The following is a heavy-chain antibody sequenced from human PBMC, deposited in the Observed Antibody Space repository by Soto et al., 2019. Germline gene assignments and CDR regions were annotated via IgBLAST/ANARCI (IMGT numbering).Heavy chain of an antibody. CDR2: INPRGTT. J-gene: IGHJ2*01. CDR3: ARDELLPGSPGGSGYFDL. Sequence: QVQLQQWGAGLVKPSETLSLTCGVYGGSVSGYLWSWVRQPPGKGLEWIGEINPRGTTNYNPSLTSRVNISIDKSENQFSVRLSAVTAADTAVYYCARDELLPGSPGGSGYFDLWGRGTLVTVSS. CDR1: GGSVSGYL. V-gene: IGHV4-34*01. D-gene: IGHD2-15*01.